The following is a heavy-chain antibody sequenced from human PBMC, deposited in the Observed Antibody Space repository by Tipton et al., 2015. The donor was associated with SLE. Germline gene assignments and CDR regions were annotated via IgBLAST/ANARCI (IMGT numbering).Heavy chain of an antibody. CDR3: AGGGYYDFWSGYYPFDY. CDR2: IYYSGST. V-gene: IGHV4-59*01. CDR1: GGSISSYY. J-gene: IGHJ4*02. D-gene: IGHD3-3*01. Sequence: TLSLTCTASGGSISSYYWSWIRQPPGKGLEWIGYIYYSGSTNYNPSLKSRVTISVDTSKNQFSLKLSSVTAADTAVYYCAGGGYYDFWSGYYPFDYWGQGTLVTVSS.